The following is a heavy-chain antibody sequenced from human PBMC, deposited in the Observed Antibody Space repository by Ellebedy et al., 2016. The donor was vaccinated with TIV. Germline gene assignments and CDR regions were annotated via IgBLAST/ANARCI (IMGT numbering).Heavy chain of an antibody. CDR3: ARGKDSGNYVGWFDP. Sequence: ASVKVSCKASGGTFRTYTDTWVRQAPGQGLEWVGGILPISPTPNYAQKFQGRVTITADESANIVYMELSSLSSEDTAVYYCARGKDSGNYVGWFDPWGQGTLVTVSS. D-gene: IGHD4-11*01. J-gene: IGHJ5*02. V-gene: IGHV1-69*13. CDR1: GGTFRTYT. CDR2: ILPISPTP.